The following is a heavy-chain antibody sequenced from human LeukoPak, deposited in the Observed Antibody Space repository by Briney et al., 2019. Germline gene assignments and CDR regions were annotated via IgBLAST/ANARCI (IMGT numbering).Heavy chain of an antibody. CDR1: GFTFSSYW. Sequence: GGSLRLSCVGSGFTFSSYWMSWVRQAPGKGLDWVASINPDGSGTRYVDSVRGRLTISRDNAQNSLYLHMNSLSAEDTAVYYCVRLFGGVTTFDYWGQGTLITVSS. V-gene: IGHV3-7*01. D-gene: IGHD4-17*01. CDR3: VRLFGGVTTFDY. J-gene: IGHJ4*02. CDR2: INPDGSGT.